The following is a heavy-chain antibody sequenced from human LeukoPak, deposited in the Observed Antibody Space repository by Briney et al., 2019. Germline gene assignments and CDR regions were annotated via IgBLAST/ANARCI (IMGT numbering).Heavy chain of an antibody. D-gene: IGHD5-24*01. V-gene: IGHV3-21*01. CDR3: ARDAGLRRNGYNPFDY. J-gene: IGHJ4*02. CDR2: ISTSSSYI. CDR1: GFTFSSYS. Sequence: GGSLRLSCAASGFTFSSYSMNWVRQAPGKGLEWVSCISTSSSYIYYADSVKGRFTTSRDNAKNSLYLQMNSLSAEDTALYYCARDAGLRRNGYNPFDYWGQGILVTVSS.